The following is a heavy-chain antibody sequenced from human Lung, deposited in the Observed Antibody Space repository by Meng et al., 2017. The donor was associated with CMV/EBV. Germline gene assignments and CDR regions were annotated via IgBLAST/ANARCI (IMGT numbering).Heavy chain of an antibody. V-gene: IGHV6-1*01. CDR3: ARGINGGCGD. Sequence: QVQLQQSGAGRVKRSQTLSPTCAITGDIVSSISAAWHWIRQSPSRGLEWLGRTYYRSKWYHEYAVSVKSRITISPDTPKNQFSLQLNSMTPEDTAVYYCARGINGGCGDWGQGTLVTVSS. CDR1: GDIVSSISAA. D-gene: IGHD4-23*01. J-gene: IGHJ4*02. CDR2: TYYRSKWYH.